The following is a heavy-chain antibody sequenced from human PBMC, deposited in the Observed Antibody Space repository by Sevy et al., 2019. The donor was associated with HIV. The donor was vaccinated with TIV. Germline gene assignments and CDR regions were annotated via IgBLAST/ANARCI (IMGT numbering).Heavy chain of an antibody. CDR2: IRSNTDGGTR. V-gene: IGHV3-15*01. CDR3: TTDRECGDYKGGFDS. CDR1: GFTFTNAW. D-gene: IGHD4-17*01. Sequence: GGSLRLSCVASGFTFTNAWMGWVRQAPGKGLEWVGRIRSNTDGGTRDYAGPLKGRFTISIDNSRNTLELQMNILKSAHTAVYYCTTDRECGDYKGGFDSWGQGTLVTVSS. J-gene: IGHJ4*02.